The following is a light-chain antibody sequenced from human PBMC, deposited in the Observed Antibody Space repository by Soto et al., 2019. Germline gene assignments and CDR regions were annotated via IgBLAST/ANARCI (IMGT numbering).Light chain of an antibody. J-gene: IGLJ1*01. CDR3: QVWASTAEFFV. CDR1: KIGSKI. V-gene: IGLV3-21*02. CDR2: DAT. Sequence: SYELTQPPSVSVAPGQTAKITCWGDKIGSKIVDWYKQRPGQAPVAVVFDATDRPSGIPDRISASRSGDTATLTISRVDAGDEADYYCQVWASTAEFFVFGYGTKVTVL.